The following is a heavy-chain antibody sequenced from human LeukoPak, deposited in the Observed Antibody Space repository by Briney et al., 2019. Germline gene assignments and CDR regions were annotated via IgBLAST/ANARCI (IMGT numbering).Heavy chain of an antibody. CDR3: GRLGSGSYYGQQNYYYSGMAV. CDR1: GYTFSTFSNYG. CDR2: ISALNGNT. V-gene: IGHV1-18*01. Sequence: ASVKVSCKASGYTFSTFSNYGISWVRQAPGQRLEWMGWISALNGNTNYAQNLQGRVTMTTDTSTSTAYMELRSLTSDDTAVYYCGRLGSGSYYGQQNYYYSGMAVWAKGTTVTVSS. J-gene: IGHJ6*04. D-gene: IGHD1-26*01.